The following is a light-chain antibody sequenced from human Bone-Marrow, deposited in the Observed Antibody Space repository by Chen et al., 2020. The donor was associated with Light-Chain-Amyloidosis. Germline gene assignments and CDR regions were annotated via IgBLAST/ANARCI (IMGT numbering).Light chain of an antibody. V-gene: IGKV3-15*01. CDR1: QSVSSN. CDR2: GAS. CDR3: QQYNDWPFT. Sequence: EIVMTQSPAALSVSPGEGATLSCRASQSVSSNLAWYQQKRGQAPRLLIFGASTRATGIPARFTGSVSGTEFTLTISSLQSEDFTVYYCQQYNDWPFTFGQGTRLETK. J-gene: IGKJ5*01.